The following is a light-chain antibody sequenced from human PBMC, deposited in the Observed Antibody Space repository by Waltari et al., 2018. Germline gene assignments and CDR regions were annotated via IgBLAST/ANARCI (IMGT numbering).Light chain of an antibody. J-gene: IGLJ3*02. CDR3: ASWDDSLNVWI. V-gene: IGLV1-44*01. CDR1: ASNDGTKR. Sequence: QSLLSPPPSASGTPGQRVTISCSGSASNDGTKRVNWFQPPPRTAPKLLIHSDTQRPSGVPDRFSGSKSGTTASLAIGGLQSDDEAEYYCASWDDSLNVWIFGGGTRLTVL. CDR2: SDT.